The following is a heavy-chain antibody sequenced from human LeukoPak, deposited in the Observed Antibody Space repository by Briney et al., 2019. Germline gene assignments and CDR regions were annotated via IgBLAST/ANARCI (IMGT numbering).Heavy chain of an antibody. V-gene: IGHV3-23*01. Sequence: GGSLRLSCAASGFTFSSYAMSWVRQAPGKGLERVSVISGSGGSTYYADSVKGRFTISRDNSKNTLYLQMNSLRAEDTAVYYCANVFGVATIGHFDYWGQGTLVTVSS. CDR3: ANVFGVATIGHFDY. CDR1: GFTFSSYA. J-gene: IGHJ4*02. CDR2: ISGSGGST. D-gene: IGHD5-12*01.